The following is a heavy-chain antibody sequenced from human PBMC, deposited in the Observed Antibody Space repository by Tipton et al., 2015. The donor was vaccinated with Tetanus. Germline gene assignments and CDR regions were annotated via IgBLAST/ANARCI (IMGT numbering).Heavy chain of an antibody. V-gene: IGHV1-69*01. D-gene: IGHD3-22*01. J-gene: IGHJ3*01. Sequence: QLVQSGPEVKKPGSSVKVSCKSSGGTFSNYVFNWVRQAPGQGLEWMGGFSPIFRRPNYAQKFQGRVTISADESTSTAYMELRSLTSADTAIYYCAREAIKSEDRRAFDVWGQGTMVTVSP. CDR2: FSPIFRRP. CDR1: GGTFSNYV. CDR3: AREAIKSEDRRAFDV.